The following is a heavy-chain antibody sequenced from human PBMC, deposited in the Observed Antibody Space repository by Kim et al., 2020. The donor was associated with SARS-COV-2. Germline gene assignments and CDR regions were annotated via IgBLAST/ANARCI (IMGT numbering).Heavy chain of an antibody. CDR1: GGTFSSYA. Sequence: SVKVSCKASGGTFSSYAISWVRQAPGQGLEWMGRIIPIFGIANYAQKFQGRVTITADKSTSTAYMELSSLRSEDTAVYYCARDPRYYYDSSGYYFPDYW. V-gene: IGHV1-69*04. D-gene: IGHD3-22*01. CDR2: IIPIFGIA. CDR3: ARDPRYYYDSSGYYFPDY. J-gene: IGHJ4*01.